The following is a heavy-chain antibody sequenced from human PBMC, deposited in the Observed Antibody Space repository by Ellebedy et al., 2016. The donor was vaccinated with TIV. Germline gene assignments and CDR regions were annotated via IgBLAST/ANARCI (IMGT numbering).Heavy chain of an antibody. J-gene: IGHJ4*02. CDR3: ARGSGYCSSTSCSGETD. D-gene: IGHD2-2*01. Sequence: PGGSLRLSCAASGFTFSRCWMSWVRQTPGRGLEWVANIKQDGSDKNYVDSVKGRFTISRDNAKNSLYLQMNSLSADDTAVYYCARGSGYCSSTSCSGETDWGQGTPVTVSS. V-gene: IGHV3-7*03. CDR2: IKQDGSDK. CDR1: GFTFSRCW.